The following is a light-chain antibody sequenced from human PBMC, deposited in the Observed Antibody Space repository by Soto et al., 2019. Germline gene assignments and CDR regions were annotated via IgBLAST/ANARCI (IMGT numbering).Light chain of an antibody. Sequence: EIVLTQSQATLSVSPGERATLSCRASQSVSSYLAWYHQKPGQAPRLLIYDASNRATGIPARFSGSGSGTDFTLTISSLEPEDFAVYYCQQRSNWPPYTFGQGTKLEIK. CDR3: QQRSNWPPYT. CDR1: QSVSSY. J-gene: IGKJ2*01. V-gene: IGKV3-11*01. CDR2: DAS.